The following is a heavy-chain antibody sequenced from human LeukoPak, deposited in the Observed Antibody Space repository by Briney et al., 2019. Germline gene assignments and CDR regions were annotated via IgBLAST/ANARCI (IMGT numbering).Heavy chain of an antibody. CDR3: ARQTSSSWPSYFDC. Sequence: SETLSLTCTVSGGSISSYYWSWIRQPPGKGLEWIGYIYYSGSTNYNPSLKSRVTISVDTSKNQFSLKLSSVTAADTAVYYCARQTSSSWPSYFDCWGQGTLVTVSS. D-gene: IGHD6-13*01. V-gene: IGHV4-59*01. CDR2: IYYSGST. J-gene: IGHJ4*02. CDR1: GGSISSYY.